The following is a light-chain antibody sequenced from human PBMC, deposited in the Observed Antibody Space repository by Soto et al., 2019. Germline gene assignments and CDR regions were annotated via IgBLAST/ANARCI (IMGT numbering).Light chain of an antibody. CDR1: QSISSW. Sequence: DIQMTQSPSTLSASVGDRVTITCRASQSISSWLAWYQQKPGKAPKLLIYDASSLESGVPSRFSGSESGTEFTLTISSLQHDDFATYYCKQYNSYPGTFGQGTKVEIK. J-gene: IGKJ1*01. CDR2: DAS. CDR3: KQYNSYPGT. V-gene: IGKV1-5*01.